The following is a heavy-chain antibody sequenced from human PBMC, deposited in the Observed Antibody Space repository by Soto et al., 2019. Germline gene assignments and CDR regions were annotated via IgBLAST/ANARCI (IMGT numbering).Heavy chain of an antibody. Sequence: PSETLSLTCTVSGGSVSSGNYYWSCIRQPPGKGLEWIGYIFHTGTTNYNPSLKSRVTISLDTSMNQFSLKLSSVTPADTAVYYCTRAPVSGSYCFDFWGQGTPVTVSS. CDR1: GGSVSSGNYY. CDR2: IFHTGTT. J-gene: IGHJ4*02. D-gene: IGHD1-26*01. V-gene: IGHV4-61*01. CDR3: TRAPVSGSYCFDF.